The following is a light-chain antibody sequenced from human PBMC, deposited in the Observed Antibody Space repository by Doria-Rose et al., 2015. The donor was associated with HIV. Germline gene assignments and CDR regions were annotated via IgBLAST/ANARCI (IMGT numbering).Light chain of an antibody. V-gene: IGKV3-20*01. CDR3: HQYGTSWT. CDR2: DGA. J-gene: IGKJ1*01. Sequence: TQSPGTLSLSPGERATLSCRASQSFSSTYLAWYQQKPGQAPSRLIYDGATRATGIPDRFSASGSGTDFTLTSNRLEPEDFALYYCHQYGTSWTFGQGTKVEI. CDR1: QSFSSTY.